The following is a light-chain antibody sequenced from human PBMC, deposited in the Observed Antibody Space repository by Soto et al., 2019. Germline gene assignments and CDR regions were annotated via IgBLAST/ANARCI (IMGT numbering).Light chain of an antibody. J-gene: IGLJ3*02. Sequence: VLTQPPSVSGAPGQRVTISCTGTSSNIGAGYDVHWYQQLPGKAPTLLIYSNNDRPSGVPDRFSGSKSGTSASLAITGLQADDEADYYCHSYDSSLSAVVFGGGTKLTVL. V-gene: IGLV1-40*01. CDR2: SNN. CDR3: HSYDSSLSAVV. CDR1: SSNIGAGYD.